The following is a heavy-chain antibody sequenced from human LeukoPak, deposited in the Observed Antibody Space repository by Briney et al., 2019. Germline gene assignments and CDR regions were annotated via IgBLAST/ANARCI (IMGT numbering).Heavy chain of an antibody. J-gene: IGHJ4*02. Sequence: SETLSLTCTVSGGSISSYYWSWIRQPPGKGLEWIGYIYYSGSTNYNPSLKSRVTISVDTSKNQFSLKLSSVTAADTAVYYCARARYYYGSGSYLDFDYWGQGTLVTVSS. CDR3: ARARYYYGSGSYLDFDY. CDR1: GGSISSYY. CDR2: IYYSGST. D-gene: IGHD3-10*01. V-gene: IGHV4-59*08.